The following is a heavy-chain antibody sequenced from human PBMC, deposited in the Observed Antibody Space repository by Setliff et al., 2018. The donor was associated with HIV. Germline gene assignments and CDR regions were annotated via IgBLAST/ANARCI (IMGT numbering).Heavy chain of an antibody. CDR3: ASIELAAMVPVDY. CDR1: GFTFSNYA. J-gene: IGHJ4*02. CDR2: ISDSGGST. V-gene: IGHV3-23*01. Sequence: PGGSLRLSCAASGFTFSNYAMSWVRQAPGKGLEWVSGISDSGGSTDYADSVKGRFTISRDNAKNSLYLQMNSLRAEDTALYYCASIELAAMVPVDYWGQGTLVTVSS. D-gene: IGHD5-18*01.